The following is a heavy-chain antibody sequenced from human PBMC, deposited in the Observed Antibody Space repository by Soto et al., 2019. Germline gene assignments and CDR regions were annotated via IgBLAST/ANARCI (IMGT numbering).Heavy chain of an antibody. J-gene: IGHJ6*02. V-gene: IGHV1-69*13. Sequence: SVKVSCKASGGTFSSYAISWVRQAPGQGLEWMGGIIPIFGTANYAQKFQGRVTITADESTSTAYMELSSLRSEDTAVYYCASGSSGGAGWYGLTRYYYYYGMDVWGQGTTVTVSS. D-gene: IGHD6-19*01. CDR2: IIPIFGTA. CDR1: GGTFSSYA. CDR3: ASGSSGGAGWYGLTRYYYYYGMDV.